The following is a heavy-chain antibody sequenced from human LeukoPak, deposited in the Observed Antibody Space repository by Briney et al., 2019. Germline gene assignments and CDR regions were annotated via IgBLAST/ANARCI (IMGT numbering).Heavy chain of an antibody. CDR2: FYSSGST. CDR1: GGSTSSSSYY. J-gene: IGHJ4*02. Sequence: SETLSLTCSVSGGSTSSSSYYWGWIRQPPGKGLEWIGSFYSSGSTYYNSSLKSRVTISVDTSRNQFSLKLSSVTAADTAVYYCARHGRFGSGNYRTYFDSWGRGTLVTASS. D-gene: IGHD3-10*01. CDR3: ARHGRFGSGNYRTYFDS. V-gene: IGHV4-39*01.